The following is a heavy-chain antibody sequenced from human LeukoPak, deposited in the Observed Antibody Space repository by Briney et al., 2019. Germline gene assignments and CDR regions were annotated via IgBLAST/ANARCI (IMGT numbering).Heavy chain of an antibody. D-gene: IGHD3-10*01. CDR1: GGSISRSHVF. V-gene: IGHV4-39*01. CDR3: ARWRREFTLVCIGFDY. CDR2: VSYTGNS. J-gene: IGHJ4*02. Sequence: SETLSLTCTVSGGSISRSHVFWAWLRQPPGKGLEWIGSVSYTGNSNYNPSFKTRATTSVDTSRNQFSLNLRSVTGADTAVYYCARWRREFTLVCIGFDYWGQGALVTVSS.